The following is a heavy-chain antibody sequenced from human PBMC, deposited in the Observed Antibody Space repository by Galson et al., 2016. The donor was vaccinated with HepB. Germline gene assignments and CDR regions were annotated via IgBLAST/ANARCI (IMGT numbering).Heavy chain of an antibody. D-gene: IGHD1-1*01. V-gene: IGHV3-33*01. CDR2: IFYDGSKK. CDR1: GFTFGDYG. J-gene: IGHJ1*01. Sequence: SLRLSCAASGFTFGDYGMHWVRQAPGKGLEWLAVIFYDGSKKFYADSGKGRFTIPRDNYKSTLFLQTTQLEFSGQAVIFCEETKTTGTIEDVGLPPTPTTRDNSNSTLFRQINTLGFEDTAVYYCARENAMGHCSVTSCHSYLQHWGQGTLVTVSS. CDR3: EETKTTGTIEDVGLPPTPTTRDNSNSTLFRQINTLGFEDTAVYYCARENAMGHCSVTSCHSYLQH.